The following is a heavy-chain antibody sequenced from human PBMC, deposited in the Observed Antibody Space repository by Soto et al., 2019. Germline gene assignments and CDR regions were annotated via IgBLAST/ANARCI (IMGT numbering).Heavy chain of an antibody. Sequence: EVQLVESGGDLAQPGGSLRLSCAASGFTLSNFWVNWVRQAPGKGLEWVANIKQGGIEKNYVDSVKGRFTISRDDTKNSLLLQINNMRAEDKAVYYCMVTTSAFDIWGRGTTVTVSS. J-gene: IGHJ3*02. D-gene: IGHD4-17*01. CDR2: IKQGGIEK. CDR1: GFTLSNFW. V-gene: IGHV3-7*01. CDR3: MVTTSAFDI.